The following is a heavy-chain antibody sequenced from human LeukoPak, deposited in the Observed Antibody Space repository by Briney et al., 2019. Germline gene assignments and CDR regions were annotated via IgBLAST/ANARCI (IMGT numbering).Heavy chain of an antibody. Sequence: SETLSLTCGVYGGSLSGYYWSWVRQPPGKGLEWIGEINHSGSTNYNPSLESRVTMSADTSTNQFSLKLTSVTAADTAVYYCARGDVWGQGTLVTVST. D-gene: IGHD5-24*01. J-gene: IGHJ4*02. CDR1: GGSLSGYY. CDR3: ARGDV. V-gene: IGHV4-34*01. CDR2: INHSGST.